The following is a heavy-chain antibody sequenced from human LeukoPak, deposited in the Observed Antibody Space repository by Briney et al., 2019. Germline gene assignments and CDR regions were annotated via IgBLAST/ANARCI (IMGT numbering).Heavy chain of an antibody. CDR3: ARGYFPVAFDY. CDR2: IIPILGIA. V-gene: IGHV1-69*04. Sequence: SVKVSCKASGGTFSSYAISWVRQAPGQGLEWMGRIIPILGIANYAQKFQGRVTITADKSTSTAYMELSSLRSEDTAMYYCARGYFPVAFDYWGQGTLVTVSS. CDR1: GGTFSSYA. J-gene: IGHJ4*02. D-gene: IGHD6-19*01.